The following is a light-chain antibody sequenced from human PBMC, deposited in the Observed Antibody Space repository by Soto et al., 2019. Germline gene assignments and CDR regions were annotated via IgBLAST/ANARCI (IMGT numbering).Light chain of an antibody. Sequence: DIQMTQSPSTLSASVGDIVTITCLASQSISRWLAWYQQKPGKAPKILISDASILENGVPSRFSGTGSGTEFTLTISNLQPDDFATYFCQQYNSFSLITFGQGTRLEI. CDR3: QQYNSFSLIT. J-gene: IGKJ5*01. CDR1: QSISRW. CDR2: DAS. V-gene: IGKV1-5*01.